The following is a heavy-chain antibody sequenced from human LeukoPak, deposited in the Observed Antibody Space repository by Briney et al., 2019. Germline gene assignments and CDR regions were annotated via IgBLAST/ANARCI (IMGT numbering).Heavy chain of an antibody. CDR3: ARVYSSGSRAFQH. Sequence: PSETLSLTCTVSGGSISSGGYYWSWIRQPPGKGLEWIGYIYHSGSTYYNPSLKSRVTISVDRSKNQFSLKLGSVTAADTAVYYCARVYSSGSRAFQHWGQGTLVTVSS. D-gene: IGHD6-19*01. V-gene: IGHV4-30-2*01. CDR2: IYHSGST. CDR1: GGSISSGGYY. J-gene: IGHJ1*01.